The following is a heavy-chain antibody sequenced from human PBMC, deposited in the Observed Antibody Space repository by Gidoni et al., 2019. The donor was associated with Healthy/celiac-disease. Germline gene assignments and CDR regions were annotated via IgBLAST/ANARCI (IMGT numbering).Heavy chain of an antibody. Sequence: QVQLVQSGDEVKKPGSSVKVYCKASGGTFRSYPICRVRQAPGQGLEWMGRIIPILGIANYAQKFQGRVTITADKSTSTAYMELSSLRSEDTAVYYCASLGQPGITGTTGTNDAFDIWGQGTMVTVSS. V-gene: IGHV1-69*04. CDR3: ASLGQPGITGTTGTNDAFDI. CDR2: IIPILGIA. D-gene: IGHD1-20*01. CDR1: GGTFRSYP. J-gene: IGHJ3*02.